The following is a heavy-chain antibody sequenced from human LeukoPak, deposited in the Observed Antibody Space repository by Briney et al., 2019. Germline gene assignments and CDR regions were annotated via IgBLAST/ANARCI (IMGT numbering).Heavy chain of an antibody. D-gene: IGHD3-10*01. J-gene: IGHJ4*02. CDR2: IHGSGGST. V-gene: IGHV3-23*01. CDR1: GFTFSSYA. Sequence: GGSLRLSCAASGFTFSSYAMSWVRQAPGKGLEGVSGIHGSGGSTYYADSVKGRFTISRDNSKNTVYLEMNSLRAEDTALYYCAKDRSLWFGELQNWGQGTLVTVSS. CDR3: AKDRSLWFGELQN.